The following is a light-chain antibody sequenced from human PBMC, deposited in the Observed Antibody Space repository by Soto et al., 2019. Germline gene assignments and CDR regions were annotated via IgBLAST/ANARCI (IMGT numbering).Light chain of an antibody. V-gene: IGKV3-11*01. CDR2: DAS. CDR3: QQRRAWPRV. CDR1: QSVGTY. J-gene: IGKJ4*01. Sequence: EIVLTQSPATLSLSPGERATLSCRASQSVGTYLVWYQQKPGQAPRLLIYDASKRAIGIPDRFSGSGSGTGFTLTISSVEPGDSAVYYCQQRRAWPRVFGGGTRME.